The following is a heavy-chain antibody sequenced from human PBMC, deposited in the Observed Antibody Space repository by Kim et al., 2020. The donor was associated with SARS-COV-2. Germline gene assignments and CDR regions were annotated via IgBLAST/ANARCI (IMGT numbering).Heavy chain of an antibody. D-gene: IGHD2-15*01. CDR2: IDPSDSYT. Sequence: GESLKISCKGSGYSFTSYWISWVRQMPGKGLEWMGRIDPSDSYTNYRPSFQGHVTISADKSISTAYLQWSSLKASDTAMYYCARHLDCRGGSCFTNWFDPWGQGTLVTVSS. J-gene: IGHJ5*02. CDR3: ARHLDCRGGSCFTNWFDP. V-gene: IGHV5-10-1*01. CDR1: GYSFTSYW.